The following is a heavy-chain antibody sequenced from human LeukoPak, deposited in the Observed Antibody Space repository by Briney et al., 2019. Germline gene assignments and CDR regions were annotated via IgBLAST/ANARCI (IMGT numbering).Heavy chain of an antibody. J-gene: IGHJ3*02. D-gene: IGHD6-19*01. CDR2: IIPIFGAP. V-gene: IGHV1-69*05. Sequence: SVKVSCKASGGTFSSYAISWVRQAPGQGLEWMGGIIPIFGAPNYAQKFQGRVTITTDESTSTAYMELSSLRAEDTALYYCAKDGAVDMDDAFDIWGQGTMVTVSS. CDR1: GGTFSSYA. CDR3: AKDGAVDMDDAFDI.